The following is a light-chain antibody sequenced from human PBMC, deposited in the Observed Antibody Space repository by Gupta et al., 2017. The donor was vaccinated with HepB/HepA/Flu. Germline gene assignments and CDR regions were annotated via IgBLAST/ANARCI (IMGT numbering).Light chain of an antibody. V-gene: IGLV3-21*04. J-gene: IGLJ2*01. CDR3: QVWDSSNDSAV. Sequence: SYVVTQPPSVSVAPGKTASITCGGNNIGTEGVHWYQQKPGPAPVMVIYNDSDRPSGIPERFSGSNSGSTATLTSSRVEAGDEAEYYCQVWDSSNDSAVFGGGTKLTVL. CDR1: NIGTEG. CDR2: NDS.